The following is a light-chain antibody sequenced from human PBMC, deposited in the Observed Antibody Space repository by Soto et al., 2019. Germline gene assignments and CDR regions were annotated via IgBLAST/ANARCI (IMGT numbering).Light chain of an antibody. V-gene: IGKV3-15*01. CDR2: DAS. Sequence: EIVMTQSPSTLSVSPGERATLSCRASQSVGSNLAWYQQKPGQAPRLLIYDASTRATGVPTRFSGTGYGSEFTITSNSLQSEDFAFYYGQQNHDWPLTFGGGTKVEIK. CDR3: QQNHDWPLT. CDR1: QSVGSN. J-gene: IGKJ4*01.